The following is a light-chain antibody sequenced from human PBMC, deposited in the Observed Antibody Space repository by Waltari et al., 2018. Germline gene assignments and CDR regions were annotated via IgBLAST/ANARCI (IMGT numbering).Light chain of an antibody. CDR2: DVI. CDR1: SSDVGRYNY. CDR3: LSFSAVGTRV. Sequence: QSALTQPAFVSGSPGQSITISCTGTSSDVGRYNYVSWYQQHPDKVPTFLIFDVINRPSGVSTRFAGSKSGHTASLTMSGLRADDEADYYCLSFSAVGTRVFGTGTRVTVL. J-gene: IGLJ1*01. V-gene: IGLV2-14*03.